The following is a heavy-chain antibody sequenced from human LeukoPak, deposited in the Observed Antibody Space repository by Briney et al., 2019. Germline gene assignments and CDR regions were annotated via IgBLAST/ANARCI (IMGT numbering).Heavy chain of an antibody. CDR3: TKFWSGSYGRDALDI. J-gene: IGHJ3*02. V-gene: IGHV3-7*01. D-gene: IGHD3-3*01. CDR2: IKQDGSEK. CDR1: GFTFDDYG. Sequence: GGSLRLSCAASGFTFDDYGMSWVRQAPGKGLEWVANIKQDGSEKYYADSVKGRFTISRDNSKNTLYLQMNSLRAEDTAVYYCTKFWSGSYGRDALDIWGQGTMITVSS.